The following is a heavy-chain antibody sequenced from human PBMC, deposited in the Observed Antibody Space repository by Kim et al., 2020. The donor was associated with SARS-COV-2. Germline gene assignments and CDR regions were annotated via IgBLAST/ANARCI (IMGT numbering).Heavy chain of an antibody. CDR2: GST. CDR3: AREKLGFDY. V-gene: IGHV3-53*01. D-gene: IGHD7-27*01. J-gene: IGHJ4*02. Sequence: GSTYYADSVKGRFTISRDNSKNTLYLQMNSLRAEDTAVYYCAREKLGFDYWGQGTLVTVSS.